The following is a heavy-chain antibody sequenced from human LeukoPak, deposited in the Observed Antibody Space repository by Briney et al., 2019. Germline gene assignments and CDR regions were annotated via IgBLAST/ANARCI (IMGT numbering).Heavy chain of an antibody. Sequence: PGGSLRLSCAASGFTFSSYAMSWVRQAPGKGLEWVSAISGSGGSTYYADSVKGRFTISRDNAKNTVYLQMNSLRREDTAVYYCARDGDAYNFDYWGQGTLVTVSS. D-gene: IGHD5-24*01. CDR3: ARDGDAYNFDY. J-gene: IGHJ4*02. CDR2: ISGSGGST. CDR1: GFTFSSYA. V-gene: IGHV3-23*01.